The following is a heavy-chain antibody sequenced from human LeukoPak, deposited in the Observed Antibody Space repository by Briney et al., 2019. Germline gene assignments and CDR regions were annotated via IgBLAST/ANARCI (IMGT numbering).Heavy chain of an antibody. D-gene: IGHD4/OR15-4a*01. CDR1: AYTFTDYY. CDR3: AGVPNGYYSMDV. J-gene: IGHJ6*04. Sequence: ASVKVSCKASAYTFTDYYIHWVRQAPGQGLEWMGWINPNSGGTNYAQKFQGRVTMTRDTSISTAYMELSRLRSDDTAVYYCAGVPNGYYSMDVWGKGTTVTVSS. V-gene: IGHV1-2*02. CDR2: INPNSGGT.